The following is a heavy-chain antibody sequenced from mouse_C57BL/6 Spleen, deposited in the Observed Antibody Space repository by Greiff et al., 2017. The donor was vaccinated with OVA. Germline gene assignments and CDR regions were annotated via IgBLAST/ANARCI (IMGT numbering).Heavy chain of an antibody. CDR1: GFTFSDYG. J-gene: IGHJ4*01. CDR2: ISSGSSTI. V-gene: IGHV5-17*01. D-gene: IGHD2-4*01. Sequence: EVQVVESGGGLVKPGGSLKLSCAASGFTFSDYGLHWVRQAPEKGLEWVAYISSGSSTIYYAATVKGRFTISRDNAKNTLFLQMTSLRSEDTAMYYCASPYDYDAGGTYYAMDYWGQGTSVTVSS. CDR3: ASPYDYDAGGTYYAMDY.